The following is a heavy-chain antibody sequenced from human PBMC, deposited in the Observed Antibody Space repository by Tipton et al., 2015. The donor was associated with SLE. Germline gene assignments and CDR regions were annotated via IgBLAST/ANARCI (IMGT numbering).Heavy chain of an antibody. D-gene: IGHD3-22*01. CDR2: IDYSGRT. J-gene: IGHJ6*03. V-gene: IGHV4-39*07. CDR3: GGGNYFDYYMDV. CDR1: GGSITSSGFY. Sequence: TLSLTCTVSGGSITSSGFYWGWFRQPPGKGLEWIGSIDYSGRTYYTPSLKSQVTISVDTSKNQFSLKLSSVTAADTAVYYCGGGNYFDYYMDVWGKGTTVTVSS.